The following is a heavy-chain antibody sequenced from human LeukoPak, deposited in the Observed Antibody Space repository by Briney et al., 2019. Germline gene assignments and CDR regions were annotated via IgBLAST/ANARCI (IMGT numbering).Heavy chain of an antibody. V-gene: IGHV4-59*01. D-gene: IGHD3-3*01. CDR1: GGSISSNY. CDR2: IYYSGST. Sequence: SETLSLTCNVSGGSISSNYWSWIRQPPGKGLEWIGYIYYSGSTNYNPSLKSRVTISVDMSKNQFSLKLSSVTAADTAVYYCARGGALRSLEWSLGTFDIWGQGTMVTVSS. CDR3: ARGGALRSLEWSLGTFDI. J-gene: IGHJ3*02.